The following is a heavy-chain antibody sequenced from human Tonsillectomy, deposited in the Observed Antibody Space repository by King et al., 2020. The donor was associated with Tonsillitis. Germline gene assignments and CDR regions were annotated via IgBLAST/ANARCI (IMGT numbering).Heavy chain of an antibody. J-gene: IGHJ4*02. CDR3: ARDSVVAHMVARRGFDY. CDR2: ISAYNGNT. V-gene: IGHV1-18*01. Sequence: VQLVESGAEVKKPGASVKVSCKASGYTFTSYGISWVRQAPGQGLEWMGWISAYNGNTNYAQKLQGRVTMTTDTSTSTAYMELRSLRSDDTAVYYCARDSVVAHMVARRGFDYWGQGTLVTVSS. CDR1: GYTFTSYG. D-gene: IGHD5-12*01.